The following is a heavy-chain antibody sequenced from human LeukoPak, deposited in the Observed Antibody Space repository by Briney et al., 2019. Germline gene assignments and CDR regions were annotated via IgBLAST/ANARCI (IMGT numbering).Heavy chain of an antibody. D-gene: IGHD3-10*01. Sequence: ASVKVSCKASGYTFTGYYMHWVRQAPGQGLEWMGWINPNSGGTNYAQKFQGRVTMTRDTSTSTVYMELSSLRSEDTAVYYCARCRPGVRYYFDYRGQGTLVTVSS. CDR2: INPNSGGT. CDR3: ARCRPGVRYYFDY. V-gene: IGHV1-2*02. CDR1: GYTFTGYY. J-gene: IGHJ4*02.